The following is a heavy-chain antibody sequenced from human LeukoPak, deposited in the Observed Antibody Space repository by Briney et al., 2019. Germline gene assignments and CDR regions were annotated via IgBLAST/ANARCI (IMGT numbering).Heavy chain of an antibody. J-gene: IGHJ6*03. CDR1: GGSISSYY. V-gene: IGHV4-59*01. D-gene: IGHD3-3*01. CDR3: ARGRTIFGVVTSYYMDV. CDR2: IYYSGST. Sequence: SETLSLTCTVSGGSISSYYWSWIRQPPGKGLEWIGYIYYSGSTNYNPSLKSRVTISVDTSKNQFSLKLSSVTAADTAVYYCARGRTIFGVVTSYYMDVWGKGTTVTVSS.